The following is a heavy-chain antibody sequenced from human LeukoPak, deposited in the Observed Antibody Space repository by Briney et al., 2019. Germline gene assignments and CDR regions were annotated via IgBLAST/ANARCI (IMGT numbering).Heavy chain of an antibody. V-gene: IGHV1-69*06. CDR1: GGTFSSYA. D-gene: IGHD5-18*01. CDR2: IIPIFGTA. CDR3: AILSGYSYGYMGY. Sequence: ASVKVSCKASGGTFSSYAISWVRQAPGQGLEWMGGIIPIFGTANYAQKFQGRVTITAGKSTSTAYMELCSLRSEDTAVYYCAILSGYSYGYMGYWGQGTLVTVSS. J-gene: IGHJ4*02.